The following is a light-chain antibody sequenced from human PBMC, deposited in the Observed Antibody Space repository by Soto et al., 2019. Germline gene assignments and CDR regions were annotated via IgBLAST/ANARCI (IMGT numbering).Light chain of an antibody. Sequence: AIQLTQSPSSLSASVGDRVTITCRASQGISSALAWYQQKPGKAPKLLIYDASSLESGVPLRFSGSGSGTDFSLTISRLQTEDFATYYCQQFNSYPITFCQGTRLEIK. CDR2: DAS. CDR3: QQFNSYPIT. V-gene: IGKV1-13*02. CDR1: QGISSA. J-gene: IGKJ5*01.